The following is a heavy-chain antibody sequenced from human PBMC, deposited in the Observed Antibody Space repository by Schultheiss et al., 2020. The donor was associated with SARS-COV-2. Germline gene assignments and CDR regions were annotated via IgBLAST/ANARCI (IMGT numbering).Heavy chain of an antibody. V-gene: IGHV2-5*02. CDR1: GFSLDTSGVS. CDR3: AHRRLALGY. J-gene: IGHJ4*02. CDR2: IFWDGDK. Sequence: SGPTLVKPTQTLTLTCTFSGFSLDTSGVSVGWIRQPPGKALEWLALIFWDGDKRYSPYLKSRLTITKDTSKNQVVLTMANMDPVDTATYYCAHRRLALGYWGQGTLVTVSS. D-gene: IGHD3-3*02.